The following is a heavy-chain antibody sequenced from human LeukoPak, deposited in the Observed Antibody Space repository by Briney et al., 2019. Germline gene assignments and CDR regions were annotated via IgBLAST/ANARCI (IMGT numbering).Heavy chain of an antibody. CDR1: GFTFSSYS. Sequence: GGSLRLSCAASGFTFSSYSMNWVCQAPGKGLEWVSSISSSSSYIYYADSVKGRFTISRDNAKNSLYLQMNSLRAEDTAVYYCARDTSSWYLGGDYYFDYWGQGTLVTVSS. D-gene: IGHD6-13*01. V-gene: IGHV3-21*01. J-gene: IGHJ4*02. CDR3: ARDTSSWYLGGDYYFDY. CDR2: ISSSSSYI.